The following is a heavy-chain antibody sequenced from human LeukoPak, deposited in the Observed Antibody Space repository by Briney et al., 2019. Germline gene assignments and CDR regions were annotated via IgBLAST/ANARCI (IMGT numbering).Heavy chain of an antibody. CDR1: GFTFSSYE. D-gene: IGHD5-18*01. CDR2: ISSSGSTI. J-gene: IGHJ5*02. V-gene: IGHV3-48*03. CDR3: AGSIQLSSFHLA. Sequence: PGGSLRLSCAASGFTFSSYEMNWVRQAPGKGLEWVSYISSSGSTIYYADSVKGRFTISRDNAKNSLYLQMNSLRAEDTAVYYCAGSIQLSSFHLAWGQGTLVTVSS.